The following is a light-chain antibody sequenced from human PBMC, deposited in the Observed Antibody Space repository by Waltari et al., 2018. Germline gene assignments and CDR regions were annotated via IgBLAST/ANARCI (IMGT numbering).Light chain of an antibody. Sequence: DIQMTQSPSTLSASVEDRVTITCRASQDIGVWLAWYQQKPGRAPDLLIYKAAILQRGVPSRFSGSGSGTEFTLTISSLQPDDFATYYCQQFNSYPWTFGLGTKVEI. CDR3: QQFNSYPWT. CDR2: KAA. J-gene: IGKJ1*01. CDR1: QDIGVW. V-gene: IGKV1-5*03.